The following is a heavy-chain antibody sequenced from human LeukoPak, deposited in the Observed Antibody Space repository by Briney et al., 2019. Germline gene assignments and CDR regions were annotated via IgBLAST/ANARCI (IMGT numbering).Heavy chain of an antibody. CDR2: INHSGST. CDR1: GGSFSGYY. V-gene: IGHV4-34*01. Sequence: PSETLSLTCADYGGSFSGYYWSWIRQPPGKGLEWIGEINHSGSTNYNPSLKSRVTISVDTSKNQFSLKLSSVTAADTAVYYCARGSSDSSGRYFDYWGQGTLVTVSS. CDR3: ARGSSDSSGRYFDY. J-gene: IGHJ4*02. D-gene: IGHD6-19*01.